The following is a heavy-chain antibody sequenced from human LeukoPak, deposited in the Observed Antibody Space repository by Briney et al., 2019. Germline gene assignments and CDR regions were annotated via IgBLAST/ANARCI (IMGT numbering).Heavy chain of an antibody. V-gene: IGHV6-1*01. CDR3: TRDRGRYIDL. J-gene: IGHJ2*01. Sequence: SQTLSLTCAISGDSVSTTSAAWNWIRQSPSRGLEWQGRTYYRSNWFNDYAVSVKSRITINPDTSKNQFSLQLNSVTPEDTAVYYCTRDRGRYIDLWGRGTLVTVSS. D-gene: IGHD3-10*01. CDR2: TYYRSNWFN. CDR1: GDSVSTTSAA.